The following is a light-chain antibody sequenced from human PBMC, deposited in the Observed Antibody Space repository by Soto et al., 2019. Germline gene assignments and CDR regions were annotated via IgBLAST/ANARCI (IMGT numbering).Light chain of an antibody. CDR3: QQGHNWPLT. Sequence: EIVMTQSPATLSVSPGERATLSCRASQSISSELAWYQQSPGQPHRLLIYGASTRATGVPDRFTGSGSGSDFTLTISGLQSEDFAVYYCQQGHNWPLTFGQGTRLEI. CDR1: QSISSE. CDR2: GAS. V-gene: IGKV3-15*01. J-gene: IGKJ2*01.